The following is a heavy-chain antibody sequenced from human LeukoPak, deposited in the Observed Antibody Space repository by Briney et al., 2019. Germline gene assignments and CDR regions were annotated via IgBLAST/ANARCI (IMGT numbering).Heavy chain of an antibody. D-gene: IGHD3-9*01. J-gene: IGHJ6*04. CDR1: GGSVSSGSYY. V-gene: IGHV4-61*01. CDR2: IYYSGST. Sequence: NPSETLPLTCTVSGGSVSSGSYYWSWIRQPPGKGLEWIGYIYYSGSTNYNPSLKSRVTISVDTSKNQFSLKLSSVTAADTAVYYCAGNYDILTGIGYYGMDVWGKGTTVTVSS. CDR3: AGNYDILTGIGYYGMDV.